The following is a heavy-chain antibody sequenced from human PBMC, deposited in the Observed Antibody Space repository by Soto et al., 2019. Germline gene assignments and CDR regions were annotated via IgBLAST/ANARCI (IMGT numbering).Heavy chain of an antibody. CDR2: ISWNSDKI. Sequence: EVQLVESGGGLVQPGRSLRVSCAASGFTFDDFAMNWVRQAPGKGLEWVSGISWNSDKIGYADPVKGRFTISRDNAKNSLYLQMNSLRPEDTALYYCVKDLAAAGSGWFDYWGQGTLVTVSS. J-gene: IGHJ4*02. V-gene: IGHV3-9*01. CDR1: GFTFDDFA. D-gene: IGHD6-13*01. CDR3: VKDLAAAGSGWFDY.